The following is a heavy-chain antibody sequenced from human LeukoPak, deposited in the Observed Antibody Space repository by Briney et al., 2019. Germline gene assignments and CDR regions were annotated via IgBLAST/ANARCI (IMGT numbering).Heavy chain of an antibody. V-gene: IGHV4-61*02. J-gene: IGHJ4*02. CDR1: GDPISSGSFY. CDR2: IYPSGST. CDR3: ARDVLAAPGTFDY. D-gene: IGHD6-13*01. Sequence: PSETLSLTCSVSGDPISSGSFYWSWIRQPAGRGLEWIGRIYPSGSTNYNPSLKSRVTISLDTSKNQFSLKLSSVTAADTAVYYCARDVLAAPGTFDYWGQGALVTVSS.